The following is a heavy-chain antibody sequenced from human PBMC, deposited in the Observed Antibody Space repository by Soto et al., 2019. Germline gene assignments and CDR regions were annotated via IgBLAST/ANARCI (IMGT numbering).Heavy chain of an antibody. CDR2: ISSSSTYI. D-gene: IGHD6-13*01. V-gene: IGHV3-21*04. CDR3: AYSSTPFDY. Sequence: SGGSLRLSCAASGFTFSSYTMSWVRQAPGKGLEWVSSISSSSTYIYYADSVKGRFTISRDNSKNTLYLQMNSLRAEDTAVYYCAYSSTPFDYWGQGTLVTVSS. J-gene: IGHJ4*02. CDR1: GFTFSSYT.